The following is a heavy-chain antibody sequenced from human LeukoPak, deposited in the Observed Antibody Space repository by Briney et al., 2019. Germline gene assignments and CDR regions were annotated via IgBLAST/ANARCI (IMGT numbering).Heavy chain of an antibody. CDR3: TRQGSAREYTKVGYYYGMDV. Sequence: GGSLRLSCAASGSTFSGSAMHWVRQASGKGLEWVGRIRSKANSYATAYAASVKGRFTISRDDSKNTAYLQMNSLKTEDTAVYYCTRQGSAREYTKVGYYYGMDVWGQGTTVTVSS. CDR2: IRSKANSYAT. CDR1: GSTFSGSA. J-gene: IGHJ6*02. D-gene: IGHD3-10*01. V-gene: IGHV3-73*01.